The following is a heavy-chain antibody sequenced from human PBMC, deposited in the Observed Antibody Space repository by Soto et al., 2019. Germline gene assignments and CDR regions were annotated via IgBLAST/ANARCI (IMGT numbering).Heavy chain of an antibody. J-gene: IGHJ3*02. CDR3: ARDLGVAGYYDSSGYYWDAFDI. D-gene: IGHD3-22*01. CDR2: IYSGGST. CDR1: GFTVSSNY. Sequence: AGSLRLSCAASGFTVSSNYMSWVRQAPGKGLEWVSVIYSGGSTYYADSVKGRFTISRDNSKNTLYLQMNSLRAEDTAVYYCARDLGVAGYYDSSGYYWDAFDIWGQGTMVTVS. V-gene: IGHV3-53*01.